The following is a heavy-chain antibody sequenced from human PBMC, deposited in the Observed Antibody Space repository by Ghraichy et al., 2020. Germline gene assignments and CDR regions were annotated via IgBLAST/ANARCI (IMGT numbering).Heavy chain of an antibody. Sequence: SETLSLTCAVYGGSFSGYYWSWIRQPPGKGLEWIGEINHSGSTNYNPSLKSRVTISVDTSKNQFSLKLSSVTAADTAVYYCAKVGSSSFDYWGQGTLITVSS. V-gene: IGHV4-34*01. CDR1: GGSFSGYY. J-gene: IGHJ4*02. CDR3: AKVGSSSFDY. D-gene: IGHD6-13*01. CDR2: INHSGST.